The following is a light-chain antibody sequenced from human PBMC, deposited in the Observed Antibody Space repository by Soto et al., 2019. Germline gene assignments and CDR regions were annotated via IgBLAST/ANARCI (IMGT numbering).Light chain of an antibody. Sequence: QSVLTQPTSASGTPGQRVTISCSGSSFNIGTYNVNWYQQLPVTAPKLLVYSNDQRPSGVPDRFSGSKSGTSASLAISGLQSEDEADYYCAAWDDRLNSYVFGIGTKVTVL. V-gene: IGLV1-44*01. J-gene: IGLJ1*01. CDR2: SND. CDR1: SFNIGTYN. CDR3: AAWDDRLNSYV.